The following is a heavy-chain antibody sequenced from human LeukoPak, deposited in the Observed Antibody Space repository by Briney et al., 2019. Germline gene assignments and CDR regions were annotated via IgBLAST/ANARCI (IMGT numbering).Heavy chain of an antibody. CDR3: ARVDSSGYYQDY. J-gene: IGHJ4*02. V-gene: IGHV4-59*01. CDR1: GGSISSYY. CDR2: IYYSGST. D-gene: IGHD3-22*01. Sequence: SETLSLTCTVSGGSISSYYWSWIRQPPGKGLEWIGYIYYSGSTNYNPSLKSRVTISVDTSKNQFSLKLSSVTAADTAVYYCARVDSSGYYQDYWGQGTLVTVSS.